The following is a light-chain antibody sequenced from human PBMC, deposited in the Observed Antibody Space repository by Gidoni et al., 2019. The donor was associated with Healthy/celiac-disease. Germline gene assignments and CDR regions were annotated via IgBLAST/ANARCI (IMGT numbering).Light chain of an antibody. J-gene: IGKJ4*01. CDR1: QSLVHRDGNTY. V-gene: IGKV2-30*02. Sequence: VLMTQSPLSLLATFGRPASISCSSSQSLVHRDGNTYLDWFHQRPGQTPRRLMYKVSNRDSGDPDRFSGSGSGTEFTLKISRVEAEDVGVYYCMQGTHWPLTFXGXTKVEIK. CDR2: KVS. CDR3: MQGTHWPLT.